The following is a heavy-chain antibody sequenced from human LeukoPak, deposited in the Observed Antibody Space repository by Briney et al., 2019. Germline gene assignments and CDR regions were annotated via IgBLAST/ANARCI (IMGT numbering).Heavy chain of an antibody. CDR1: GGTFSSYA. Sequence: PGASVKVSCKASGGTFSSYAISWVRQAPGQGLEWMGGIIPIFGTANYAQKFQGRVTITADESTSTAYMELSSLRSEDTAVYYCARNSGYPQYCFDYWGQGTLVTVSS. CDR3: ARNSGYPQYCFDY. J-gene: IGHJ4*02. CDR2: IIPIFGTA. V-gene: IGHV1-69*13. D-gene: IGHD5-12*01.